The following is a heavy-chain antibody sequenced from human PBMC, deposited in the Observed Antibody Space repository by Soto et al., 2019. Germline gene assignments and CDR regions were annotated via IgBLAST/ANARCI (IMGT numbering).Heavy chain of an antibody. V-gene: IGHV5-10-1*01. D-gene: IGHD2-21*02. J-gene: IGHJ6*02. CDR2: IDPRDSYT. Sequence: HGESLKISCQGSGYSFPTYWIIWVRQMPGKGLEWMGRIDPRDSYTNYSPSFQGHVTISADKSISTAYLQWSSLKASDTAMYYCACLIFGGDCYSGLDYYYYYGMDVWGQGTTVTVSS. CDR1: GYSFPTYW. CDR3: ACLIFGGDCYSGLDYYYYYGMDV.